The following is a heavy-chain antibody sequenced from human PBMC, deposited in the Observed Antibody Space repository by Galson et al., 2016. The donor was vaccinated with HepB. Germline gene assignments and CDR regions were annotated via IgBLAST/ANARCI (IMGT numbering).Heavy chain of an antibody. CDR1: RFTFSSYA. CDR3: AKSVVSLWFGQKSDSFDM. D-gene: IGHD3-10*01. CDR2: ISASGGRT. V-gene: IGHV3-23*01. J-gene: IGHJ3*02. Sequence: SLRLSCAASRFTFSSYAMNWVRQAPGKGLQWVSSISASGGRTHYADSVKGRFTISRDKSKNTVFLQLSNLRADDTAVYYCAKSVVSLWFGQKSDSFDMWGQGTTVTVSS.